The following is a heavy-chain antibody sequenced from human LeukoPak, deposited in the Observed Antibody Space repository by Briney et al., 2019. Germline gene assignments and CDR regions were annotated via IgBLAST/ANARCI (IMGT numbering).Heavy chain of an antibody. CDR1: GFTFSSYA. D-gene: IGHD3-22*01. CDR3: AKGYYDSSGYYYRDYFDY. J-gene: IGHJ4*02. Sequence: GGSLRLSCAASGFTFSSYAMSWVRQAPGKGLGWVSAISGSGGSTYYADSVKGRFTISRDNSKNTLYLQMNSLRAEDTAVYYCAKGYYDSSGYYYRDYFDYWGQGTLVTVSS. CDR2: ISGSGGST. V-gene: IGHV3-23*01.